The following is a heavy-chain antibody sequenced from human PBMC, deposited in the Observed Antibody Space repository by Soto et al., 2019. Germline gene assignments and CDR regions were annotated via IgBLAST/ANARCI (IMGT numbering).Heavy chain of an antibody. V-gene: IGHV4-59*12. Sequence: PSETLSLTCTVSGGSISSYYWSWIRQPPGKGLEWIGYIYYSGSTNYNPSLKSRVTISVDTSKNQFSLKLSSVTAADTAVYYCARVYYYGSGSYYRRYYYYGMDVWGQGTTVTVSS. CDR1: GGSISSYY. CDR3: ARVYYYGSGSYYRRYYYYGMDV. CDR2: IYYSGST. D-gene: IGHD3-10*01. J-gene: IGHJ6*02.